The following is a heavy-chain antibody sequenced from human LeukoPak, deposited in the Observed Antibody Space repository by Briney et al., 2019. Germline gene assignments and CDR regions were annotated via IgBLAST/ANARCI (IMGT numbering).Heavy chain of an antibody. V-gene: IGHV4-34*01. D-gene: IGHD3-10*01. CDR2: INHSGST. J-gene: IGHJ4*02. CDR1: GGSFRGYY. CDR3: ASAYGSASSIYYFDY. Sequence: PSETLSLTCAVCGGSFRGYYWSWIRQPPGKGLEGIGEINHSGSTNYNPSLKSRVTISVDTSKNQFSLKLSSVTAADTAVYYCASAYGSASSIYYFDYWGQGTLVTVSS.